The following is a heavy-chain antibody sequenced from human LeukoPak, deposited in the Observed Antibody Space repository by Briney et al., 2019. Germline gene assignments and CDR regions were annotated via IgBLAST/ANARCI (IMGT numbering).Heavy chain of an antibody. D-gene: IGHD5-18*01. Sequence: GGSLRLSCVGSGFTLSHYEMNWVRQAPGKGLEWVSVIYSGGSTYYAASVKGRFTISRDNSKNTLYLQMNSLRADDTAVYYCAIIHSYGHAWGQGTLVTVSS. CDR2: IYSGGST. CDR3: AIIHSYGHA. V-gene: IGHV3-66*01. J-gene: IGHJ5*02. CDR1: GFTLSHYE.